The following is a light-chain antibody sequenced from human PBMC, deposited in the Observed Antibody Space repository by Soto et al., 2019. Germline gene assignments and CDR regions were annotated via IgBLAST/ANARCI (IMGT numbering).Light chain of an antibody. CDR2: GAS. Sequence: EIVMTQSPATLSVYRGERATLSCSASQSVSGNLAWYQQKPGQAPRLLIYGASTRATGIPARFSGSGSGTEFTLTISSLQSEDFAVYYCQQYNNWPPLTFGGGTKVEIK. J-gene: IGKJ4*01. CDR1: QSVSGN. CDR3: QQYNNWPPLT. V-gene: IGKV3-15*01.